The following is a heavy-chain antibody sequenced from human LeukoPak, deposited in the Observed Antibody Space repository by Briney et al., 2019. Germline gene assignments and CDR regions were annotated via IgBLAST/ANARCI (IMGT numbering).Heavy chain of an antibody. CDR2: IDNAGSIT. D-gene: IGHD3-22*01. CDR3: VRSAFHAGSGNYCDY. Sequence: GGSLRLSCAASGFTFSNYWIHWVRQAPGKGLVWVSRIDNAGSITTYADSVKGRFTISRDNAENTLYLQMNSLRVEDTAVYYCVRSAFHAGSGNYCDYWGQGTLVTVSS. V-gene: IGHV3-74*03. J-gene: IGHJ4*02. CDR1: GFTFSNYW.